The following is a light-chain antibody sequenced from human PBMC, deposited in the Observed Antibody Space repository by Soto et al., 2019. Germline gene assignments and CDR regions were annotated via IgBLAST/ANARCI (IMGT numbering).Light chain of an antibody. J-gene: IGKJ1*01. CDR2: GAS. V-gene: IGKV3-20*01. CDR3: QYYDTSRT. Sequence: IVLTQSPDTLSLSPGERATLSCRASQDVASTYLAWYQQKPGQAPRLLIYGASGRAAGVAERFSGSGSGTQFTLTTSRLEPEDFAVYYCQYYDTSRTFPQGTRVEI. CDR1: QDVASTY.